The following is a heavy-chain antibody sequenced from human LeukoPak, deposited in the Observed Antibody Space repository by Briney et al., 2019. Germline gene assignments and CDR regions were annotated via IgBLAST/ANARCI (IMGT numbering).Heavy chain of an antibody. CDR1: GLTFSSYS. D-gene: IGHD2-15*01. CDR3: AKYIVATNSNLVAATRRYFDY. V-gene: IGHV3-23*01. CDR2: ISDSGGYT. Sequence: GGSLRLSCAASGLTFSSYSMSWVRQAPGKGLEWVSVISDSGGYTSYADSVKGRFTISRDNSKNTLYLQMNSLSAEDTAVYYCAKYIVATNSNLVAATRRYFDYWGQGTLVTVSS. J-gene: IGHJ4*02.